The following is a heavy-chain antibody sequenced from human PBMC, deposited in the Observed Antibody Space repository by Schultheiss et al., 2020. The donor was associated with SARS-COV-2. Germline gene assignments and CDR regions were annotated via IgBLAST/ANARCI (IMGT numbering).Heavy chain of an antibody. J-gene: IGHJ4*02. V-gene: IGHV3-23*01. CDR1: GFTVSSNY. Sequence: GGSLRLSCAASGFTVSSNYMSWVRQAPGKGLEWVSAISGSGGSTYYADSVKGRFTISRDNSKNTLYLQMNSLRAEDTAVYYCARDKGGWYYGSGSYYTFDYWGQGTLVTVSS. CDR3: ARDKGGWYYGSGSYYTFDY. D-gene: IGHD3-10*01. CDR2: ISGSGGST.